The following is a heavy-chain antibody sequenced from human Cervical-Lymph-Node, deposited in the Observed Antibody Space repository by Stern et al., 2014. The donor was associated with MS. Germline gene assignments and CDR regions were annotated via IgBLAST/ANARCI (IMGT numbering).Heavy chain of an antibody. J-gene: IGHJ4*02. D-gene: IGHD3-10*01. V-gene: IGHV3-33*01. Sequence: VQLEESGGAVVQPGRSLRLSCEASGFTFSNYGMHWVRQAPGKGLEWVALIWYDESYKEYADSVKGRFTISRDDSQNTLFLQMSSLRTEDTAMYYCARDQDYGSGHFDYWGKGTLVSVSS. CDR2: IWYDESYK. CDR3: ARDQDYGSGHFDY. CDR1: GFTFSNYG.